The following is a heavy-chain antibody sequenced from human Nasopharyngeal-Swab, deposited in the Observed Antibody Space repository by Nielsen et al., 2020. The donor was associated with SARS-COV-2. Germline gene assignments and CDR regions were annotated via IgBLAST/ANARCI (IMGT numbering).Heavy chain of an antibody. V-gene: IGHV3-30*04. D-gene: IGHD2-15*01. CDR3: ARDWRRVRMGSVDYGMDV. Sequence: GESLKISCAASGFTFSSYTIHWVRQAPGKGLEWVAVISYDASNKYYADSVKGRFTISRDNSKNTLYLQMNSLRAEDTAVYYCARDWRRVRMGSVDYGMDVWGQGTTVTVSS. CDR2: ISYDASNK. J-gene: IGHJ6*02. CDR1: GFTFSSYT.